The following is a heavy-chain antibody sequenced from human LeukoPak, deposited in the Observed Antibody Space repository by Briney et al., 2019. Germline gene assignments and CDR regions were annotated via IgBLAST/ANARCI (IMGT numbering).Heavy chain of an antibody. D-gene: IGHD3-10*01. CDR1: GFAFSSYW. J-gene: IGHJ4*02. V-gene: IGHV3-74*01. CDR3: ARAHYGSGSWGYFDY. Sequence: GGSLRLSCAASGFAFSSYWMHWVRQDPGKGLVWVSRINSDGYSTNYADSVKGRFTISRDNAKNSLYLQMNSLRAEDTAVYYCARAHYGSGSWGYFDYWGQGTLVTVSS. CDR2: INSDGYST.